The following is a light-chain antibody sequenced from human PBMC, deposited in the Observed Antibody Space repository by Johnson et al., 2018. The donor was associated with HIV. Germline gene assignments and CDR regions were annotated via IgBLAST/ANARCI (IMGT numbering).Light chain of an antibody. CDR1: SSNIGNNY. CDR2: ENN. V-gene: IGLV1-51*02. Sequence: QSVLTQPPSVSAAPGQKVTIPCSGSSSNIGNNYVSWYQQPPGTAPKLLFYENNKRPSGIPDRFSGSKSGTSATLGITGLQTGDEADYYCGTWDTSLGAPYVFGTGTKVTVL. J-gene: IGLJ1*01. CDR3: GTWDTSLGAPYV.